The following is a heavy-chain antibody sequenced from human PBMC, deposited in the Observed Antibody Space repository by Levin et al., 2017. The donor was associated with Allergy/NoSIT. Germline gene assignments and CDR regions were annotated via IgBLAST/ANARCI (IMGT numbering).Heavy chain of an antibody. CDR2: ISASGRST. D-gene: IGHD3-22*01. CDR1: GFTFTNSD. J-gene: IGHJ4*02. V-gene: IGHV3-23*01. Sequence: GGSLRLSCAASGFTFTNSDMTWVRQAPGKGLEWVSAISASGRSTFYADSVKGRFTISRDNSKNTLFLEMNSLRVEDTALYYCARQFPYSGGYYWDYWGQGSLVTVSS. CDR3: ARQFPYSGGYYWDY.